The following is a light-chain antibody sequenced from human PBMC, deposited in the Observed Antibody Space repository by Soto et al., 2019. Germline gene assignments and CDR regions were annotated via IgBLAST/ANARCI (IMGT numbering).Light chain of an antibody. Sequence: DIQMTQSPSSLSASVGDGVTITCRASQSISSYLNWYQQKPGKAPKLLIYAASSLQSGVPSRFSGSGSGTDFTPTISSLQPEDFATYYCQQSYSTPRTFGQGTKVDIK. CDR2: AAS. J-gene: IGKJ1*01. CDR3: QQSYSTPRT. V-gene: IGKV1-39*01. CDR1: QSISSY.